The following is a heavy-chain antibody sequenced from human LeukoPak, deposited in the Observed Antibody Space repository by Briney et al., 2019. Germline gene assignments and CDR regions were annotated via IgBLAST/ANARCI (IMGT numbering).Heavy chain of an antibody. V-gene: IGHV3-23*01. Sequence: PGGSLRLSCAASGLTFSSYSMAWVRRAPGRGLGWGSAGSGSSTYTPYAHSVKGRFTISRDNSGNTLYLQMSSLRAEDTAVYYRARERDRGAEVADHFDHWGQGTLVTVSS. J-gene: IGHJ4*02. D-gene: IGHD6-19*01. CDR1: GLTFSSYS. CDR3: ARERDRGAEVADHFDH. CDR2: GSGSSTYT.